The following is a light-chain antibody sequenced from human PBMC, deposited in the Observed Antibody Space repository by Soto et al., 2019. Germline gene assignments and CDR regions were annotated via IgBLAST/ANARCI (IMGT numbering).Light chain of an antibody. CDR3: QQYNNWPPLFT. J-gene: IGKJ2*01. Sequence: EIVMTQSPATLSMSPGERATLSCRASQSISYNLAWNQQKPGQAPRLLIYGASTRATGIPARFSGSGSGTDFTLTISSLQSEDFAIYYCQQYNNWPPLFTFGQGTKLENK. CDR1: QSISYN. V-gene: IGKV3-15*01. CDR2: GAS.